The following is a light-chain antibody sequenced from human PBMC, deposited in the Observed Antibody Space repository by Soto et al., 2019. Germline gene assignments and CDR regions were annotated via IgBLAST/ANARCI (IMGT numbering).Light chain of an antibody. CDR1: SSDVGGYNY. J-gene: IGLJ1*01. CDR2: DVS. V-gene: IGLV2-14*01. CDR3: SSYTSSITFYV. Sequence: QSVLTQPASVSGSPGQSITISCTGTSSDVGGYNYVSWYQQHPGKAPKLMIYDVSNRPSGVSNRFSGSKSGNTASLTISGLRAEDEADYYCSSYTSSITFYVFGTGTKVTVL.